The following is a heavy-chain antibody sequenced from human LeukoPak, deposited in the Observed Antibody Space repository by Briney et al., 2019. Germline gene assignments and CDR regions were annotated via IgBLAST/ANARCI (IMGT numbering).Heavy chain of an antibody. Sequence: SVKVSCKASGGTFSSYAISWVRQAPGQGLEWMGGIIPIFGTANYAQKFQGRVTITADESTSTAYMELSSLRSEDTAVYYCAKDLGESYYDFWSGYYIDYWGQGTLVTVSS. V-gene: IGHV1-69*13. CDR2: IIPIFGTA. J-gene: IGHJ4*02. CDR3: AKDLGESYYDFWSGYYIDY. CDR1: GGTFSSYA. D-gene: IGHD3-3*01.